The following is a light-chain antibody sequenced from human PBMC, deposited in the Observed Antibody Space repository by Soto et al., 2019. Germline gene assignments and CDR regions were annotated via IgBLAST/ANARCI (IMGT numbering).Light chain of an antibody. V-gene: IGLV6-57*01. CDR2: EDN. Sequence: NFMLTQPHSVSASPGKTVTISCTRSSGSIATNYVQWYQQRPGSSPTTVIYEDNERPSEVPDRFSGSIDSSSNSASLTISGLKTEDEADYYCQSYDSSNVVFGGGTKVTVL. CDR3: QSYDSSNVV. CDR1: SGSIATNY. J-gene: IGLJ2*01.